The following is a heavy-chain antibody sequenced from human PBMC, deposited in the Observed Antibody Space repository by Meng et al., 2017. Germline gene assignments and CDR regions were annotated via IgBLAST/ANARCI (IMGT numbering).Heavy chain of an antibody. V-gene: IGHV3-30*04. J-gene: IGHJ6*02. CDR1: GFTFSSYA. Sequence: GESLKISCAASGFTFSSYAMHWVLQAPGKGLEWVAVISYDGSNKYYADSVKGRFTISRDNSKNTLYLQMNSLRAEDTAVYYCARDIRGYYYYGMDVWGQGTTVTVSS. D-gene: IGHD3-10*01. CDR3: ARDIRGYYYYGMDV. CDR2: ISYDGSNK.